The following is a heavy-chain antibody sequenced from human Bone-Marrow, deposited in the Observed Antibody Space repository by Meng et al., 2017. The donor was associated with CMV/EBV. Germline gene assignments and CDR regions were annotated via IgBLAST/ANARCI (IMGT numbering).Heavy chain of an antibody. CDR1: GGTFSSYA. D-gene: IGHD1-26*01. J-gene: IGHJ6*02. CDR3: ATVKGRFKWDQHYGMDV. Sequence: SVKVSCKASGGTFSSYAISWVRQAPGQGLEWMGGIIPIIGTANYAQKFQGRVTITTDRSTSTAYMELSSLRSEDTAVYYCATVKGRFKWDQHYGMDVWGQGTTVTVSS. V-gene: IGHV1-69*05. CDR2: IIPIIGTA.